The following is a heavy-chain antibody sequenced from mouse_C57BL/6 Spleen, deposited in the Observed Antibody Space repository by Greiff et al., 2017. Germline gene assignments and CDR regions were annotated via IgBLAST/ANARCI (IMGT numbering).Heavy chain of an antibody. D-gene: IGHD1-2*01. CDR1: EFTFGRNG. V-gene: IGHV5-6*01. CDR2: IRSGGSYT. CDR3: ARVPFTTADYYAMDY. Sequence: EVQRVESGGALVNPGGSLKLSVPASEFTFGRNGLFWFRRPPDRRLRWFATIRSGGSYTSYPDSVKGRFTISRDNAKNTLYLQMSSLKSEDTAMYYCARVPFTTADYYAMDYWGQGTSVTVSS. J-gene: IGHJ4*01.